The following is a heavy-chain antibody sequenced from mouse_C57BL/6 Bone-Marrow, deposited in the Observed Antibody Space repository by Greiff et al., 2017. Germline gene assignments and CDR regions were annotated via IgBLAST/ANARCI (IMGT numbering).Heavy chain of an antibody. J-gene: IGHJ1*03. Sequence: QVQLKQSGPGLVQPSQSLSITCTVSGFSLTSYGVHWVRQSPGKGLEWLGVIWSGGSTDYNAAFISRLSISKDNSKSQVFFKMNSLQADDTAIYYCARTSPYSNYVYWYFDVWGTGTTVTVSS. CDR3: ARTSPYSNYVYWYFDV. CDR1: GFSLTSYG. CDR2: IWSGGST. D-gene: IGHD2-5*01. V-gene: IGHV2-2*01.